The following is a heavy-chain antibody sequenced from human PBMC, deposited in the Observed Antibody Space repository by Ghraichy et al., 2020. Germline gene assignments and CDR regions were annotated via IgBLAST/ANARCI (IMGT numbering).Heavy chain of an antibody. CDR1: GFTFDDYA. J-gene: IGHJ5*02. Sequence: GGSLRLSCAASGFTFDDYAMHWVRQAPGKGLEWVSLINGRGSSTYFADSVKGRFTISRDNSKNSLYLQMNSLRTEDTALYYCAKAPYCGGDCYFGGWFDPWGQGTLVTVSS. D-gene: IGHD2-21*02. CDR2: INGRGSST. V-gene: IGHV3-43*02. CDR3: AKAPYCGGDCYFGGWFDP.